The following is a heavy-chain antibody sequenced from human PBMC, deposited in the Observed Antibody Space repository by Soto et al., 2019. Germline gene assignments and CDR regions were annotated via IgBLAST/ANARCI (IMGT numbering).Heavy chain of an antibody. CDR3: ARLSAQGGYYYYYMHV. J-gene: IGHJ6*03. V-gene: IGHV4-39*01. CDR1: GGSISSSSYY. Sequence: QLQLQESGPGLVKPSETLSLTCTVSGGSISSSSYYWGWIRQPPGKGLEWLGSIDYSGSTYYNPFLKIRVTTSVDASKNQFSLKLRSVTAVDTGVYYCARLSAQGGYYYYYMHVLGKGTTVTVSS. CDR2: IDYSGST.